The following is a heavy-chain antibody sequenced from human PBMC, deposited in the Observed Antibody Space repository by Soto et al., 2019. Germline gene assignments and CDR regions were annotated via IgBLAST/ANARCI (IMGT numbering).Heavy chain of an antibody. CDR1: GTSIRHFY. CDR2: IYITGTT. V-gene: IGHV4-4*07. CDR3: VRDRADFSSTYYHYFSV. Sequence: SETLSLTCKVSGTSIRHFYWTWIRQTAGKGLEWIGRIYITGTTSLNPSLKSRVTMSMDASKNEFSLNLTSVTAADTAVYYCVRDRADFSSTYYHYFSVWGRGIQVTVSS. D-gene: IGHD2-2*01. J-gene: IGHJ2*01.